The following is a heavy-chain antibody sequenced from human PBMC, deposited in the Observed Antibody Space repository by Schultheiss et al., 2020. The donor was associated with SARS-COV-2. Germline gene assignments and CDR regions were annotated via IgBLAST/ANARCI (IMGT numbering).Heavy chain of an antibody. CDR1: GGSISSGGYY. CDR3: ARDRPGSGSYGYGMDV. J-gene: IGHJ6*02. Sequence: ETLSLTCTVSGGSISSGGYYWSWIRQHPGKGLEWIGEINHSGSTNYNPSLKSRVTISVDKSKNQLSLKLSFVTAADTAVYYCARDRPGSGSYGYGMDVWGQGTTVTVSS. V-gene: IGHV4-61*08. D-gene: IGHD3-10*01. CDR2: INHSGST.